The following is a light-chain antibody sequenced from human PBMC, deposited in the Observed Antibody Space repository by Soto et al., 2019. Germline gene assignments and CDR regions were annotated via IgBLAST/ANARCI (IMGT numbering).Light chain of an antibody. CDR3: QQYGTTRIT. V-gene: IGKV3-20*01. CDR2: DVS. J-gene: IGKJ5*01. Sequence: EVVLTQSPVNLSLAPGERATLSCRASQSVSGYLAWYQQKPGQAPRLLIYDVSNRATGIPDRFSGSGSETDFTLTISRLEPEDFAVYYCQQYGTTRITFGQGTRLEIK. CDR1: QSVSGY.